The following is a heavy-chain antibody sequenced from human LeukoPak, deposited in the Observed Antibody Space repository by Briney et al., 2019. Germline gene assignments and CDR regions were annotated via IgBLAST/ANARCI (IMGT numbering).Heavy chain of an antibody. CDR3: ARAPGGYVLYYFDY. V-gene: IGHV4-59*01. J-gene: IGHJ4*02. D-gene: IGHD5-12*01. CDR1: GGSISSYY. Sequence: SETLSLTCTVSGGSISSYYWSWLRQLPGKGLEWIGYIYYSGSTNYNPSLKSRVTISVDTSKNQFSLKLSSVTAADTAVYYCARAPGGYVLYYFDYWGQGTLVTVSS. CDR2: IYYSGST.